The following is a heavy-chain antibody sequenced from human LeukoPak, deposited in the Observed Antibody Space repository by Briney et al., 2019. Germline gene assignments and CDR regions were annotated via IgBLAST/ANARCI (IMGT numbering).Heavy chain of an antibody. V-gene: IGHV5-51*01. CDR3: ARHRIGYCSSTSCPRGAFDI. Sequence: GESLQISCKGSGYSFTSYWIGWVRQLPGKGLEWMGIIYPGDSDTRYSPSFQGQVTISADKSISTAYLQWSSLKASDTAMYYCARHRIGYCSSTSCPRGAFDIWGQGTMVTVSS. D-gene: IGHD2-2*01. J-gene: IGHJ3*02. CDR2: IYPGDSDT. CDR1: GYSFTSYW.